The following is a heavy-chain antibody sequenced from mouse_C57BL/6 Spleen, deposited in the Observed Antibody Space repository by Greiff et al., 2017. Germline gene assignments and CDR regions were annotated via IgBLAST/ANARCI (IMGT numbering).Heavy chain of an antibody. D-gene: IGHD2-3*01. J-gene: IGHJ4*01. V-gene: IGHV5-9-1*02. CDR2: ISSGGDYI. CDR3: TKYDGYSAMDY. Sequence: EVQGVESGEGLVKPGGSLKLSCAASGFTFSSYAMSWVRQTPEKRLEWVAYISSGGDYIYYAETVKGRFTISRDNARNTLYLQMSSLKSEDTAMYYCTKYDGYSAMDYWGQGTSVTVSS. CDR1: GFTFSSYA.